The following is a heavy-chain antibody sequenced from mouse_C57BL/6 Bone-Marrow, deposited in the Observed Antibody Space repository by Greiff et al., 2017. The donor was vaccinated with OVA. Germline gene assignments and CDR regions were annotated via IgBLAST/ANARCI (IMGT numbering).Heavy chain of an antibody. CDR1: GFSLTSYG. CDR3: ARNPHYDGGAAWFAY. J-gene: IGHJ3*01. CDR2: IWSGGST. V-gene: IGHV2-2*01. Sequence: VKLVESGPGLVQPSQSLSITCTVSGFSLTSYGVHWVRQSPGKGLEWLGVIWSGGSTDYNAAFISRLSISKDNSKSQVFFKMNSLQADDTAIYYCARNPHYDGGAAWFAYWGQGTLVTVSA. D-gene: IGHD1-2*01.